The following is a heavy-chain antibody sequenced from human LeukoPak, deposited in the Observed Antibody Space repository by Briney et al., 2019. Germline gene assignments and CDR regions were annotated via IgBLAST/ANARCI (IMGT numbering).Heavy chain of an antibody. J-gene: IGHJ6*02. D-gene: IGHD3-10*01. CDR2: ISAYNGNT. Sequence: GASVKVSCKASGYTFPSYGISWVRQAPGQELEWMGWISAYNGNTNYAQKLQGRVTMTTDTSTSTAYMEPRSLRSDDTAVYYCARDHPYLDYGMDVWGQGTTVTVSS. V-gene: IGHV1-18*01. CDR1: GYTFPSYG. CDR3: ARDHPYLDYGMDV.